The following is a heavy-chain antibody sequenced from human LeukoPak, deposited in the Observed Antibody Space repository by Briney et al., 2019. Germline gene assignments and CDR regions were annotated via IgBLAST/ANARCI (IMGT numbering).Heavy chain of an antibody. D-gene: IGHD3-16*02. V-gene: IGHV3-33*06. CDR2: IWYDGSNK. CDR3: AKDALPMITFGGVIVDRNNWFDP. J-gene: IGHJ5*02. CDR1: GFTFSSYG. Sequence: GGSLRLSCAASGFTFSSYGMHWARQAPGKGLEWVAVIWYDGSNKYYADSVKGRFTISRDNSKNTLYLQMNSLRAEDTAVYYCAKDALPMITFGGVIVDRNNWFDPWGQGTLVTVSS.